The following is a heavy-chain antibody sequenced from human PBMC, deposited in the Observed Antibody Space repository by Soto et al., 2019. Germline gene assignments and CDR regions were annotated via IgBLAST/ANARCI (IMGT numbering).Heavy chain of an antibody. V-gene: IGHV3-7*03. CDR1: GFRFSSYW. Sequence: LRLSCAASGFRFSSYWMSWVRQAPGKGLGWVANIKEDGSEKYYVDSVKGRFTISRDNARNSLYLQMNSLRAEDTAVYYCARDSGPSWHRTHLLDNWGQGTLVKVSS. J-gene: IGHJ4*02. D-gene: IGHD6-13*01. CDR2: IKEDGSEK. CDR3: ARDSGPSWHRTHLLDN.